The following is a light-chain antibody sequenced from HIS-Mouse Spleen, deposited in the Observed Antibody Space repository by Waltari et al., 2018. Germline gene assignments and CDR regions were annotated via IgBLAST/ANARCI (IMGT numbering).Light chain of an antibody. J-gene: IGLJ1*01. Sequence: QSALTQPASVSGSPGQSITISCTGTSSDVGGYNYVSWYQQHPGKAPKLMIYDVSNRPSGVSNRSSGSKASNTASLTISGLQAEDEADYYCSSYTSSSTPYVFGTGTKVTVL. CDR3: SSYTSSSTPYV. V-gene: IGLV2-14*03. CDR2: DVS. CDR1: SSDVGGYNY.